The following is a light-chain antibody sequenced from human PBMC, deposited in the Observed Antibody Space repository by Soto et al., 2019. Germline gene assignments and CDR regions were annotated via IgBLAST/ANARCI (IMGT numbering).Light chain of an antibody. CDR3: SSYTSSSTLYV. V-gene: IGLV2-14*01. CDR1: SSDVGGYNY. Sequence: QSVLTQPASVSGSPGQSITISCTGTSSDVGGYNYVSWYQQHPGKAPKFMIYDVNNRPSGVFNRFSASTSGNTASPTISGLQAEDEDDYYCSSYTSSSTLYVFGTGTKLTVL. CDR2: DVN. J-gene: IGLJ1*01.